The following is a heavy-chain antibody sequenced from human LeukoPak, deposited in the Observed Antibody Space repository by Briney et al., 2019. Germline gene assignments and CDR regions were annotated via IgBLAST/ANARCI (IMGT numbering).Heavy chain of an antibody. D-gene: IGHD3-22*01. CDR2: LKSKTDGGAT. Sequence: PGGSPRLSCAASGFTFKNAWMSWVRQAPGKGLEWVGRLKSKTDGGATDYAAPVKGRITVSRDDSKNRLYLQMNSLKTEDTAVYYCTTANYYDGSVLEYWGQGTLVTVSS. CDR1: GFTFKNAW. V-gene: IGHV3-15*01. J-gene: IGHJ4*02. CDR3: TTANYYDGSVLEY.